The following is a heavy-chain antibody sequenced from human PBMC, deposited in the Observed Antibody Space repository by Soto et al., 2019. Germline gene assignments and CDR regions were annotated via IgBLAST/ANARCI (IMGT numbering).Heavy chain of an antibody. D-gene: IGHD2-2*01. Sequence: GGSLRLSCAASGFTFSSYGMHWVRQAPGKGPEWVVVISYDGSDKYYADSVKGRFSISRDNSKNTLYLQMNSLRPEDTAVYYCAKVTGYCSSSSCRRDYYYYYGMDVWGQGTTVTVSS. J-gene: IGHJ6*02. CDR3: AKVTGYCSSSSCRRDYYYYYGMDV. CDR2: ISYDGSDK. V-gene: IGHV3-30*18. CDR1: GFTFSSYG.